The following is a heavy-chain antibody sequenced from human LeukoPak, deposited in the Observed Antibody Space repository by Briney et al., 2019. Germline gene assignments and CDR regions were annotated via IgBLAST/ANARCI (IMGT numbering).Heavy chain of an antibody. D-gene: IGHD5-18*01. V-gene: IGHV3-66*01. CDR1: GFTVSSNY. CDR2: IYSGGST. Sequence: GGSLRLSCAASGFTVSSNYMSWVRQAPGKGLEWVSVIYSGGSTYYADSVKGRFTISKDNSKNTLYLQMNSLRAEDTAVYYCARDGRSYGFDYWGQGTLVTVSS. CDR3: ARDGRSYGFDY. J-gene: IGHJ4*02.